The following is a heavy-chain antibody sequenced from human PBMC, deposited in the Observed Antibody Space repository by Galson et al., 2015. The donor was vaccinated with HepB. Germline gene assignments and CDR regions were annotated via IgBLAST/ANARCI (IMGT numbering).Heavy chain of an antibody. J-gene: IGHJ4*02. CDR1: GYTFTGYY. V-gene: IGHV1-2*02. CDR3: ARVQDSLLWFGELAGY. D-gene: IGHD3-10*01. CDR2: INPNSGGT. Sequence: SVKVSCKASGYTFTGYYMHWVRQAPGQGLEWMGWINPNSGGTNYAQKLQGRVTMTRDTSISTAYMELSRLRSDDTAVYYCARVQDSLLWFGELAGYWGQGTLVTVSS.